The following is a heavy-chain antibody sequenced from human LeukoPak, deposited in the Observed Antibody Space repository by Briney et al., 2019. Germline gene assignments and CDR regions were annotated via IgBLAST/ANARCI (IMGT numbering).Heavy chain of an antibody. D-gene: IGHD6-13*01. CDR1: GFTFSSYG. J-gene: IGHJ6*02. CDR3: AKDLGQGDSSSCYGYYYYYGMDV. V-gene: IGHV3-30*18. CDR2: ISYDGSNK. Sequence: GGSLRLSCAASGFTFSSYGMHWVRQAPAKGLEWVAVISYDGSNKYYADSVKGRFTISRDNSKNTLYLQMNSLRAEDTAVYYCAKDLGQGDSSSCYGYYYYYGMDVWGQGTTVTVSS.